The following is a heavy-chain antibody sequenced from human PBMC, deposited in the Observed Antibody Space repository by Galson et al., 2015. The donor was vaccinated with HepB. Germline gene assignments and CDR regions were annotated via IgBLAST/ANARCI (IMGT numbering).Heavy chain of an antibody. CDR2: ISGSGGST. J-gene: IGHJ4*02. CDR3: AKDQNAFGGVIARGVDY. V-gene: IGHV3-23*01. Sequence: SLRLSCAASGFTFSSYAMSWVRQAPGKGLEWVSAISGSGGSTYYADSVKGRFTISRDNSKNTLYLQMNSLRAEDTAVYYCAKDQNAFGGVIARGVDYWGQGTLVTVSS. CDR1: GFTFSSYA. D-gene: IGHD3-16*02.